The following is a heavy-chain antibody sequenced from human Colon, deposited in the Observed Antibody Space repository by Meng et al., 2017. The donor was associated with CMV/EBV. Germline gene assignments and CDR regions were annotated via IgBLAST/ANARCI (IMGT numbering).Heavy chain of an antibody. V-gene: IGHV1-18*01. CDR2: ISPYRGDT. J-gene: IGHJ4*02. Sequence: ASVKVSCKASGYTFRSYAISWVRQAPGQGLEWLGWISPYRGDTNYAKNVQGRVTMTTDTSTSTAYMELRGLTSDDTAVYFCAREGVSRYYDFWGQGTVVTVSS. CDR3: AREGVSRYYDF. CDR1: GYTFRSYA. D-gene: IGHD3-9*01.